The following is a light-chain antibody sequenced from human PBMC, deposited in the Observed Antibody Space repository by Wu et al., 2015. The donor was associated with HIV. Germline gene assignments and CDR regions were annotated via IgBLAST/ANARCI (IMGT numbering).Light chain of an antibody. J-gene: IGKJ1*01. CDR3: QQRSDWPRT. CDR2: DAS. V-gene: IGKV3-11*01. Sequence: EIVLTQSPDTLSLSPGERATLSCRASQSVSTYLAWYQQKPGQPPRLLIYDASNRATGIPGRFSGSGSGTDFTLTISSLQPEDFVLYYCQQRSDWPRTFGQGTRVEIK. CDR1: QSVSTY.